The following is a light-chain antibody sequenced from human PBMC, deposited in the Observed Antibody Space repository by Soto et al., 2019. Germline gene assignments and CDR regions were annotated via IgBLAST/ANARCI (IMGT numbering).Light chain of an antibody. CDR2: AAS. V-gene: IGKV1-39*01. J-gene: IGKJ1*01. Sequence: DIQMTQSLSSLSASVGDRVTITCRASQFINKYLSWYQQKPGKVPKLLINAASTLQSGVPSRFNGSRSGTDFSLAISSLQPEDFATYYCQQNYNPPWTFGQGTKVDIK. CDR3: QQNYNPPWT. CDR1: QFINKY.